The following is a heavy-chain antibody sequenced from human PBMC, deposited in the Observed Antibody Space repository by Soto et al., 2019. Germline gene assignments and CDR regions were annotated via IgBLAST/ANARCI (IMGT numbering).Heavy chain of an antibody. Sequence: GGSLRTSCAASGFTFKTHGMHWVRQAPGKGLEWVAVIWYDGSQRYYADFVRGRFTISRDNSQNTLYLQMTSLRAEDTAVYYCARIDDYGDYVTDYWGQGALVTVPQ. D-gene: IGHD4-17*01. CDR2: IWYDGSQR. V-gene: IGHV3-33*01. CDR1: GFTFKTHG. J-gene: IGHJ4*02. CDR3: ARIDDYGDYVTDY.